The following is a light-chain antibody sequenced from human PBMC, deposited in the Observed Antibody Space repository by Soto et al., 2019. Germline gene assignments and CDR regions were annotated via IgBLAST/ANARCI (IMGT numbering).Light chain of an antibody. J-gene: IGLJ1*01. CDR2: EVS. Sequence: QSALTQPASVSGSPGQSITISCTGTSSDVGGYNYVSWYQQYPGKAPKLMIYEVSNRPSGVSNHFSASKSGNTASLTISGLQAEDEADYYCSSFTSSNTHVFGTGTKLTVL. CDR1: SSDVGGYNY. V-gene: IGLV2-14*01. CDR3: SSFTSSNTHV.